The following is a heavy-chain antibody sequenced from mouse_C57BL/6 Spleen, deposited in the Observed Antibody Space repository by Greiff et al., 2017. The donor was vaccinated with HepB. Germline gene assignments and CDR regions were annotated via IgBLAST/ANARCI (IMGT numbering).Heavy chain of an antibody. CDR3: ATRYYEGAMDY. V-gene: IGHV1-61*01. CDR2: IYPSDSEN. J-gene: IGHJ4*01. D-gene: IGHD1-1*01. Sequence: QVQLQQPGAELVRPGSSVKLSCKASGYTFTSYWMDWVQQRPGQGLEWIGNIYPSDSENHYNQKFKDKATLTVDKSSSTAYMKLSSLTSEDSSVYYCATRYYEGAMDYWGQGTSVTVSS. CDR1: GYTFTSYW.